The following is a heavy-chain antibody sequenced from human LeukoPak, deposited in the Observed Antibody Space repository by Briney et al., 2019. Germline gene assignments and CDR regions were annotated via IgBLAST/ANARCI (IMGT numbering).Heavy chain of an antibody. V-gene: IGHV3-74*01. D-gene: IGHD6-25*01. Sequence: GGSLRLSCAASGFTFSSYSMNWVRQAPGKGLMWVSRINSDGSTTDYADSVKGRFTISRDNAKNTLYLQVNSLRAEDTAVYYCACFGSGWYSDFWGQGTLVTVSS. CDR3: ACFGSGWYSDF. CDR1: GFTFSSYS. J-gene: IGHJ4*02. CDR2: INSDGSTT.